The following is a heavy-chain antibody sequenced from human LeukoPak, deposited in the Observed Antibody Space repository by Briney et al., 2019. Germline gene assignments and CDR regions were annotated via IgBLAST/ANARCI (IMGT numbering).Heavy chain of an antibody. V-gene: IGHV4-59*08. CDR1: GGSISSYY. CDR3: ASESPFGTFDY. Sequence: PSETLSLTCTVSGGSISSYYWSWIRQPPGKGLEWIGYIYYSGSTNYNPSLKGRVTISVDTSKNQFSLKLSSVTAADTAVYYCASESPFGTFDYWGQGTLVTVSS. D-gene: IGHD3-16*01. CDR2: IYYSGST. J-gene: IGHJ4*02.